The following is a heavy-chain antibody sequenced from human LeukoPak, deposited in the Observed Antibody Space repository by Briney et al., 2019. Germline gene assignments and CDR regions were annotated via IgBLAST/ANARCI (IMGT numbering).Heavy chain of an antibody. J-gene: IGHJ6*03. V-gene: IGHV3-21*01. Sequence: GGSLRLSCAASGFTFSTYSMSWVRQAPGKGLEWVPSISGRSYIDYADSVRGRFTISRDNAKNSLYLQMNSLRAEDTAVYYCARVIISYYHMDVWGKGTTVTVSS. CDR2: ISGRSYI. CDR3: ARVIISYYHMDV. CDR1: GFTFSTYS.